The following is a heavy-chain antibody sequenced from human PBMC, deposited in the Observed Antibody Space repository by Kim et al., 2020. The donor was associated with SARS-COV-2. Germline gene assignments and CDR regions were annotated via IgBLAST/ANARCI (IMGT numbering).Heavy chain of an antibody. D-gene: IGHD6-19*01. Sequence: NTGSSQKFQARVSITRDTSATTAYLELSGLRSEDTAVYYCAREAVAGSFDHWGQGTLVTVSS. V-gene: IGHV1-3*01. J-gene: IGHJ4*02. CDR3: AREAVAGSFDH. CDR2: NT.